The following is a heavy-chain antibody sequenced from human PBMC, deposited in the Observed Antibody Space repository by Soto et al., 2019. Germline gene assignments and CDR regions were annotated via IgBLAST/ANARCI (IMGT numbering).Heavy chain of an antibody. V-gene: IGHV4-61*01. D-gene: IGHD3-9*01. CDR3: ARGEHYDILTGYYAEVNWFAP. Sequence: PSETLSLTCTVSGGSVSSGSYYWSWIRQPPGKGLEWIGYIYYSGSTNYNPSLKSRVTISVDTSKNQFSLKLSSVTAADTAVYYCARGEHYDILTGYYAEVNWFAPWGQGTLVTX. CDR1: GGSVSSGSYY. CDR2: IYYSGST. J-gene: IGHJ5*02.